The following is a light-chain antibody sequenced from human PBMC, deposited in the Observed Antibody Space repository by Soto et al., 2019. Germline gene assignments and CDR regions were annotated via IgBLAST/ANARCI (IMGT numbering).Light chain of an antibody. J-gene: IGKJ5*01. CDR1: QSISDW. Sequence: DIQMTQSPSTLSASVGDRVTITCRASQSISDWLAWYQQKPGKAPKLLIYDISNLEIGVPSRFSGSGSGSAFSLTITSLQPEDFATYYCLQDYNSPITFGQGTRLEIK. CDR2: DIS. V-gene: IGKV1-5*01. CDR3: LQDYNSPIT.